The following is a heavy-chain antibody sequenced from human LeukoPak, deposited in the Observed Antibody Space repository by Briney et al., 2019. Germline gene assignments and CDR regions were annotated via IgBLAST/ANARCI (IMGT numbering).Heavy chain of an antibody. D-gene: IGHD7-27*01. J-gene: IGHJ4*02. V-gene: IGHV4-4*07. CDR2: IYSSGST. Sequence: SETLSLTCTVSGGSISTYYCSWIRQPAGKGLQWIGRIYSSGSTNYNPSLKSRVTMSVDMSKNQFSLKVRSVTAADTAVYYCARFNWGFDDWGQGTLVTVSS. CDR1: GGSISTYY. CDR3: ARFNWGFDD.